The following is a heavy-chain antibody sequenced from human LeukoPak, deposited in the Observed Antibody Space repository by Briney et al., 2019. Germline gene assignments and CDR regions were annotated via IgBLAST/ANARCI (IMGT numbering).Heavy chain of an antibody. D-gene: IGHD3-22*01. Sequence: GGSLRLSCAASGFTFSSYSMNWVRQAPGKGLEWVSSISSSSSYIYYADSVKGRFTISRDNAKNSLYLQMNSLRAEDTAVYCCARDPYYYDSSGYYPPARNWFDPWGQGTLVTVSS. J-gene: IGHJ5*02. CDR2: ISSSSSYI. CDR3: ARDPYYYDSSGYYPPARNWFDP. V-gene: IGHV3-21*01. CDR1: GFTFSSYS.